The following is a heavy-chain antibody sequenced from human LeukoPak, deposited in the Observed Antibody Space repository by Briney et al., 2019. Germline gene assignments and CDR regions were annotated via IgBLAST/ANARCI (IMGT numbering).Heavy chain of an antibody. CDR2: INHSGST. J-gene: IGHJ4*02. V-gene: IGHV4-34*01. CDR1: GGSFSGYY. D-gene: IGHD5-24*01. CDR3: ASNVELDY. Sequence: PSETLSLTCAVYGGSFSGYYWSWIRQPPGKGLEWIGEINHSGSTNYNPSLKSRVTISVDTSKNQFSLKLSSVTAADTAVYYCASNVELDYWGQGTLVTVSS.